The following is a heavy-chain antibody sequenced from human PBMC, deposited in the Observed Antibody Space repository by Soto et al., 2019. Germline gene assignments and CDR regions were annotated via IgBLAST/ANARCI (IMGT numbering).Heavy chain of an antibody. V-gene: IGHV1-69*13. CDR3: ARGDATKIVVTTYYAMDV. CDR2: IIPVFGTA. J-gene: IGHJ6*02. CDR1: GGSLSNYG. Sequence: GASVMVSCKASGGSLSNYGISWVRQAPGQGLEWMGGIIPVFGTANYAQKFQGRVTITADESTSIVYMDVTSLRSEDTAVYYCARGDATKIVVTTYYAMDVWGQGTTVTVSS. D-gene: IGHD3-9*01.